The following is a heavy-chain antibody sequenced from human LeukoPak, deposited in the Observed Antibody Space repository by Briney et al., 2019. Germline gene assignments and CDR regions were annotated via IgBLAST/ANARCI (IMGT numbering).Heavy chain of an antibody. J-gene: IGHJ4*02. CDR1: GFIFRNYW. D-gene: IGHD3-10*01. V-gene: IGHV3-74*01. CDR2: INPNGITT. CDR3: AKNRMVRGAIASFDY. Sequence: GGSLRLSCAASGFIFRNYWMHWVRQAPGKGLVWVARINPNGITTTYTDSVKGRFTISRDNAKNTLYLQMNSLRAEDTAVYYCAKNRMVRGAIASFDYWGQGTLVTVSS.